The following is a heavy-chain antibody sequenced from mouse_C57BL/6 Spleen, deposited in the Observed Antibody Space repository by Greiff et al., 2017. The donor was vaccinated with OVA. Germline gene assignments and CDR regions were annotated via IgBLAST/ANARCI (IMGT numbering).Heavy chain of an antibody. CDR1: GYTFTSYW. D-gene: IGHD1-1*01. V-gene: IGHV1-64*01. CDR3: ARPYYYGSSGYFDV. J-gene: IGHJ1*03. Sequence: VQLQQPGAELVKPGASVKLSCKASGYTFTSYWMHWVKQRPGQGLEWIGMIHPNSGSTNYNEKFKSKATLTVDKSSSTAYMQLSSLTSEDSAVYYCARPYYYGSSGYFDVWGTGTTVTVSS. CDR2: IHPNSGST.